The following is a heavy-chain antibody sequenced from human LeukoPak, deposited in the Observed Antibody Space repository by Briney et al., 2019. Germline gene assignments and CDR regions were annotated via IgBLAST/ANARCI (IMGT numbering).Heavy chain of an antibody. J-gene: IGHJ4*02. V-gene: IGHV3-23*01. Sequence: GGSLRLSCAASGFTFSRYAMSWVRRSPGKGLEWVSTFSGSGDSTYYADSVKGRFTISRDNSKNTLYPQMNSLRAEDTAVYYCAKAGSLATPTPYYFDYWGQGTLVTVSS. D-gene: IGHD5-12*01. CDR3: AKAGSLATPTPYYFDY. CDR1: GFTFSRYA. CDR2: FSGSGDST.